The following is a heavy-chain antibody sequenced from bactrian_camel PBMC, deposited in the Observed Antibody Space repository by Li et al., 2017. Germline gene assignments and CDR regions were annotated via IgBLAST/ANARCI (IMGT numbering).Heavy chain of an antibody. Sequence: HVQLVESGGGSVQAGGSLTLSCVASGYAYTDGYCMGWFRQAPGKEDEPVAEREPLAVLDSDGSPAYVDSVKGRFTLSKDNAKNILYIQMNNLKPEDTATYYCAADDRWSLPRVPDEFKYWGQGTQVTVS. CDR2: LDSDGSP. CDR3: AADDRWSLPRVPDEFKY. J-gene: IGHJ4*01. D-gene: IGHD6*01. CDR1: GYAYTDGYC. V-gene: IGHV3S55*01.